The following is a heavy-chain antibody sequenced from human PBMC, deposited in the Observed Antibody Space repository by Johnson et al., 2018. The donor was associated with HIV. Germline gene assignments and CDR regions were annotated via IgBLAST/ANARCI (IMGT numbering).Heavy chain of an antibody. D-gene: IGHD2-15*01. CDR3: AKDVGYCSGGSCFTRGAFDI. J-gene: IGHJ3*02. CDR2: ISWNSGSL. Sequence: VQLVESGGGVVRPGGSLRLSCEGSGFSFDDYAMHWVRQAPGKGLEWVSGISWNSGSLGYADSVKGRFTIPRDNAKNSMYLQMNSLRAEDTALYYCAKDVGYCSGGSCFTRGAFDIWGQGTTVTVSS. V-gene: IGHV3-9*01. CDR1: GFSFDDYA.